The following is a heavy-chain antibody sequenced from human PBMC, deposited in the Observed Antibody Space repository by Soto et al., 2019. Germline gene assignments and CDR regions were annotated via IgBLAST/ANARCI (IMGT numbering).Heavy chain of an antibody. CDR3: ARAPNGPITMVRGVIAHYYGMDV. CDR1: GGSISSYY. D-gene: IGHD3-10*01. V-gene: IGHV4-59*01. CDR2: IYYSGST. J-gene: IGHJ6*02. Sequence: SETLSLTCTVSGGSISSYYWSWIRQPPGKGLEWIGYIYYSGSTNYNPSLKSRVTISVDTSKNQFSLKLSSVTAADTAVYYCARAPNGPITMVRGVIAHYYGMDVWGQGTTVTVSS.